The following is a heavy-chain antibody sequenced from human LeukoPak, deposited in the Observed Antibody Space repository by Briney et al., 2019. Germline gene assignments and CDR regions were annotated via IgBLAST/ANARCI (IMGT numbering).Heavy chain of an antibody. J-gene: IGHJ4*02. V-gene: IGHV3-30-3*01. Sequence: GGSLRLSCAASGFTFNNYAMHWVRQAPGKGLEWVAVISYDGSNKYYADSVKGRFTISRDNSKNTLYLQMNSLRAEDTAVYYCATTRDYWGQGTLVTVSS. CDR2: ISYDGSNK. D-gene: IGHD1-1*01. CDR1: GFTFNNYA. CDR3: ATTRDY.